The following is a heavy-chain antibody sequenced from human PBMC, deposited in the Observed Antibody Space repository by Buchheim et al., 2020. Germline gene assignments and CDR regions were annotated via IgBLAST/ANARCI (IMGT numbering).Heavy chain of an antibody. J-gene: IGHJ4*02. D-gene: IGHD6-13*01. CDR2: IKQDGSEK. Sequence: EVQLVESGGDLVQPGGSLRLSCAASGFTFSTYWMTWVRQAPGKGLEWVANIKQDGSEKYYVDSVKGRFTISRDNAKNSLYLQMNSLRAEDTAVYYCARVGSSSWYRWSKDFFDYWGQGTL. CDR3: ARVGSSSWYRWSKDFFDY. CDR1: GFTFSTYW. V-gene: IGHV3-7*01.